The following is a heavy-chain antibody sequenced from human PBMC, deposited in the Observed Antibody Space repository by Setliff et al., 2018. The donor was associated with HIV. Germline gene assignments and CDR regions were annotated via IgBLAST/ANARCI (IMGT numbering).Heavy chain of an antibody. D-gene: IGHD6-13*01. CDR1: GGTFSSYA. J-gene: IGHJ6*03. CDR3: ATNREQLTMTYYYYYMDV. CDR2: IIPIFGTT. V-gene: IGHV1-69*13. Sequence: ASVKVSCKASGGTFSSYAISWVRRAPGQGPEWMGAIIPIFGTTKYAQRFQGRVTITADASTSTAYMELSSLRAEDTAVYYGATNREQLTMTYYYYYMDVWGKGTTVTVSS.